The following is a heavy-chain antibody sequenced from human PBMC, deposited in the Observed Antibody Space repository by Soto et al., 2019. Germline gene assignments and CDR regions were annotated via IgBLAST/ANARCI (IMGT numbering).Heavy chain of an antibody. J-gene: IGHJ6*02. CDR2: INVGNGDT. V-gene: IGHV1-3*01. CDR3: ARDQGMLIFGGLMTKVRYYYGMDV. CDR1: WYPFTKNP. Sequence: APVKGFCKAPWYPFTKNPIEWVRHAPRQKPVWVGGINVGNGDTRYSQKFQGRVTITRDTSASTVYMELSSLRSEDTAVYYCARDQGMLIFGGLMTKVRYYYGMDVWGQGTTVTVSS. D-gene: IGHD3-16*01.